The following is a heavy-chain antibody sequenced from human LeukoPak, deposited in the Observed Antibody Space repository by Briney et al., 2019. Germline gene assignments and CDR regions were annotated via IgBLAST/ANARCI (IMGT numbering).Heavy chain of an antibody. CDR3: ARGITMIVVVPSY. D-gene: IGHD3-22*01. J-gene: IGHJ4*02. V-gene: IGHV3-30*02. Sequence: PGGSLRLSCAASGFTFSSYGMHWVRQAPGKGLEWVAFIRYDGSNKYYADSVKGRFTISRDNSKNTLYLQMNSLRAEDTAVYYCARGITMIVVVPSYWGQGTLVTVSS. CDR2: IRYDGSNK. CDR1: GFTFSSYG.